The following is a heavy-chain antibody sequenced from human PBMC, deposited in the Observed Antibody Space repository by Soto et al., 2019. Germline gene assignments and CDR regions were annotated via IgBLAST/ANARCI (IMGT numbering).Heavy chain of an antibody. D-gene: IGHD4-17*01. CDR3: ARLLTTVVTGGIDY. CDR2: IYPGDSDT. V-gene: IGHV5-51*01. Sequence: PGESLELTCQVSGYSFTSYWIIWVRQMPGKGLEWMGIIYPGDSDTRYSPSFQGQVTISADKSISTAYLQWSSLKASDTAMYYCARLLTTVVTGGIDYWGQGTLVTVSS. J-gene: IGHJ4*02. CDR1: GYSFTSYW.